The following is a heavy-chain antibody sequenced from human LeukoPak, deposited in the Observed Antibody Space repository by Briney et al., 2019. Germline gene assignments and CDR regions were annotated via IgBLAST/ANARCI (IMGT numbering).Heavy chain of an antibody. CDR3: ARGQVTIFGVGGSWFDP. CDR1: GYTFTGYY. Sequence: ASVRVSCKASGYTFTGYYMHWVRQAPGQGPEWMGWINPNSGGTNYAQKFQGRVTMTRDTSISTAYMELSRLRSDDTAVYYCARGQVTIFGVGGSWFDPWGQRTLVTVSS. D-gene: IGHD3-3*01. CDR2: INPNSGGT. J-gene: IGHJ5*02. V-gene: IGHV1-2*02.